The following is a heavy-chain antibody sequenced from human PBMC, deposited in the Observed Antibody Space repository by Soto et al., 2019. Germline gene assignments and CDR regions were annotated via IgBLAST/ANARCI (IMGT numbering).Heavy chain of an antibody. CDR3: ARENRFIAARRYYAFDI. CDR2: IYYSGST. J-gene: IGHJ3*02. CDR1: GGSISSGGYY. V-gene: IGHV4-31*03. D-gene: IGHD6-6*01. Sequence: SETLSLTCTVSGGSISSGGYYWSWIRQHPGKGLEWIGYIYYSGSTYYNPSLKSRVTISVDTSKNQFSLKLSSVTAADTAVYYCARENRFIAARRYYAFDIWGQGTMVTVSS.